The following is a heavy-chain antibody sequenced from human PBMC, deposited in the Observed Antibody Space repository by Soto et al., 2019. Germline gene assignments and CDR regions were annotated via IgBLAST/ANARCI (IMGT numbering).Heavy chain of an antibody. CDR1: GFTFSGSA. CDR3: TRQPLYGSGSYSSDY. Sequence: PGGSLRLSCAASGFTFSGSAMHWVRQASGKGLEWVGRIRSKVNSYATAYAASVKGRFTISRDDSKNTAYLQMNSLKTEDTAVYYCTRQPLYGSGSYSSDYWGQGTLVTVSS. V-gene: IGHV3-73*01. CDR2: IRSKVNSYAT. D-gene: IGHD3-10*01. J-gene: IGHJ4*02.